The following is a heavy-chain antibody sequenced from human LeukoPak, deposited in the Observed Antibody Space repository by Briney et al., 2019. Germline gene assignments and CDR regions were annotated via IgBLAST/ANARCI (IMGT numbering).Heavy chain of an antibody. CDR1: GFTFSSYG. CDR2: IWYDGSNK. J-gene: IGHJ4*02. D-gene: IGHD4-17*01. CDR3: ARKYGDNNYFDY. V-gene: IGHV3-33*01. Sequence: GGSLRLSCAASGFTFSSYGMHWVRQAPGKGLEWVAVIWYDGSNKYYADSVKGRFTISRDNSKNTLYLQMNSLRAEDTAVYYCARKYGDNNYFDYWGQGTLVTVSS.